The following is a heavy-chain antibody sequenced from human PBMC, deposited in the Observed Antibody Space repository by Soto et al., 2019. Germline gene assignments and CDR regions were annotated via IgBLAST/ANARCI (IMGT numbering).Heavy chain of an antibody. CDR2: ISYDGSNK. V-gene: IGHV3-30*18. CDR3: AKDRPRIVGATTSP. J-gene: IGHJ5*02. Sequence: GGSLRLSCAASGFTFSSYGMHWVRQAPGKGLEWVAVISYDGSNKYYADSVKGRFTISRDNSKNTLYLQMNSLRAEDTAVYYCAKDRPRIVGATTSPWGQGTLVTVSS. D-gene: IGHD1-26*01. CDR1: GFTFSSYG.